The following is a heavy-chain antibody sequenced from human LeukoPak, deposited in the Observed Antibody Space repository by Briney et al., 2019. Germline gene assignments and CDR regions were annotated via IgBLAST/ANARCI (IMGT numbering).Heavy chain of an antibody. CDR3: ARDHGLRLFDP. J-gene: IGHJ5*02. Sequence: PGGSLRLSCAASGFTFSSYWMHLVRQAPGKGLVWVSRINSDGSSTSYADSVKGRFTISRDNAKNTLYLQMNSLRAEDTAVYYCARDHGLRLFDPWGQGTLVTVSS. CDR2: INSDGSST. V-gene: IGHV3-74*01. D-gene: IGHD3-3*01. CDR1: GFTFSSYW.